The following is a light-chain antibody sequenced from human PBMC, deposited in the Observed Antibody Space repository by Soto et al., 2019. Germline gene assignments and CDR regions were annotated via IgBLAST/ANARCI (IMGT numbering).Light chain of an antibody. V-gene: IGKV3-15*01. CDR3: QQANVFPRS. Sequence: IALTQSPATVSVSPGDRVTLSCWASQNIYSNLGWYQQRPGQAPRLIIYRASARPTGIPARFSGSGSGTEFTLTISSLQSEDFATYFCQQANVFPRSFGQGTKLDFK. J-gene: IGKJ2*01. CDR2: RAS. CDR1: QNIYSN.